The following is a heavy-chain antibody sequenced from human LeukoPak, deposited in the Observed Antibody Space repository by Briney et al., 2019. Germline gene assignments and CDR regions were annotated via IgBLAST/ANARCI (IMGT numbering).Heavy chain of an antibody. V-gene: IGHV1-69*13. CDR1: GGTFSSYA. D-gene: IGHD5-12*01. CDR3: ARDFTSKPYSGYDEGLSWFDP. Sequence: SVKVSCKASGGTFSSYAISWVRQAPGQGLEWMGGIIPIFGTANYAQKFQGRVTITADESTSTAYMELSSLRSEDTPVYYCARDFTSKPYSGYDEGLSWFDPWGQGTLVTVSS. CDR2: IIPIFGTA. J-gene: IGHJ5*02.